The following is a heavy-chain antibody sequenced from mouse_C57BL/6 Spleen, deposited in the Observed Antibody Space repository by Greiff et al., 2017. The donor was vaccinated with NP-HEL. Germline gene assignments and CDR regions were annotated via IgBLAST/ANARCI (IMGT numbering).Heavy chain of an antibody. CDR2: IYPGSGNT. CDR3: ARGGTAHATQFAY. CDR1: GYTFTDYY. J-gene: IGHJ3*01. D-gene: IGHD3-2*02. V-gene: IGHV1-76*01. Sequence: QVQLQQSGAELVRPGASVKLSCKASGYTFTDYYINWVKQRPGQGLEWIARIYPGSGNTYYNEKFKGKATLTAEKSSSTAYMQLSSLTSEDSAVYCCARGGTAHATQFAYWGQGTLVTVSA.